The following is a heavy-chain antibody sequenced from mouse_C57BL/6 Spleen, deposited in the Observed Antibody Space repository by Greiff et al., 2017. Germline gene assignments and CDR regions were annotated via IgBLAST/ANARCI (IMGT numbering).Heavy chain of an antibody. CDR1: GYSFTGYY. CDR3: ASHYYGSKKGHYFDY. CDR2: INPSTGGT. Sequence: VQLQQSGPELVKPGASVKISCKASGYSFTGYYMNWVKQSPEKSLEWIGEINPSTGGTTYNQKFKAKATLTVDKSSSTAYMQLKSLTSEDSAVYYCASHYYGSKKGHYFDYWGQGTTLTVSS. D-gene: IGHD1-1*01. J-gene: IGHJ2*01. V-gene: IGHV1-42*01.